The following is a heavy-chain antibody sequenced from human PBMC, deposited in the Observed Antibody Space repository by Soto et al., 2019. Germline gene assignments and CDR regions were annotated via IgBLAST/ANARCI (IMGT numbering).Heavy chain of an antibody. CDR1: GGTFSSYA. V-gene: IGHV1-69*13. J-gene: IGHJ4*02. CDR3: ARYSSSWYYFDY. D-gene: IGHD6-13*01. CDR2: IIPIFGTA. Sequence: ASVKVSCKASGGTFSSYAISWVRQAPGQGLEWMGGIIPIFGTANYAQKFQGRVTITADESTSTAYMELSSLRSEDTAVYYCARYSSSWYYFDYWGQGTLVTVSS.